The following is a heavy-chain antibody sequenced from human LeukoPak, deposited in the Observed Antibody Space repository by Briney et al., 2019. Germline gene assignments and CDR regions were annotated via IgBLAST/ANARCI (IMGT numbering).Heavy chain of an antibody. J-gene: IGHJ4*02. CDR1: GGSISSYY. Sequence: ETLSLTCTVSGGSISSYYWSWIRQPPGKGLEWIGYIYYSGSTNYNPSLKSRVTISVDTSKNQFSLKLSSVTAADTAVYYCARSDLGSRLYCSSWYDYWGQGTLVTVSS. CDR2: IYYSGST. V-gene: IGHV4-59*01. CDR3: ARSDLGSRLYCSSWYDY. D-gene: IGHD6-13*01.